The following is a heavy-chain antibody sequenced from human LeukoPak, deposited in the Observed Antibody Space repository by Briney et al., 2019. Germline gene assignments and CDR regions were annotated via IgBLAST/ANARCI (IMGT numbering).Heavy chain of an antibody. Sequence: GSLRLSCAASGFTFSDHYMDWVRQPPGKGLEWIGSVYYDGSSYYKSSLKSRVTIFIDTSESQFSLKLTSVIAADTAVYYCARWDSYHFDYWGQGILVTVSS. CDR3: ARWDSYHFDY. CDR2: VYYDGSS. V-gene: IGHV4-38-2*01. D-gene: IGHD3-16*02. J-gene: IGHJ4*02. CDR1: GFTFSDHY.